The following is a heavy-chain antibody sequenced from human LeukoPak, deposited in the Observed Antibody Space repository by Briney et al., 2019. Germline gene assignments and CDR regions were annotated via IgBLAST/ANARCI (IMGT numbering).Heavy chain of an antibody. CDR1: GGSISSSSYY. CDR3: ARILSANRYSSSSGVDY. V-gene: IGHV4-39*07. D-gene: IGHD6-6*01. CDR2: IYYSGST. J-gene: IGHJ4*02. Sequence: SETLSPTCTVSGGSISSSSYYWGWIRQPPGKGLEWIGSIYYSGSTYYNPSLKSRVTISVDTSKNQFSLKLSSVTAADTAVYYCARILSANRYSSSSGVDYWGQGTLVTVSS.